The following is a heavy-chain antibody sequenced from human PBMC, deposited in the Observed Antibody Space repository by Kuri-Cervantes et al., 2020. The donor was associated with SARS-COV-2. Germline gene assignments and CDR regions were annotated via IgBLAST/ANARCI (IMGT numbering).Heavy chain of an antibody. CDR1: GFTFSSYA. D-gene: IGHD3-22*01. CDR2: ISGSGGST. J-gene: IGHJ4*02. Sequence: GGSLRLSCAASGFTFSSYAMSWVRQAPGKGLEWVSAISGSGGSTYYADSVKGRFTISRDNSKNTLYLQMNSLRAEDTAVYYCAKAREYYYDSSGYQDWGQGTLVTVSS. V-gene: IGHV3-23*01. CDR3: AKAREYYYDSSGYQD.